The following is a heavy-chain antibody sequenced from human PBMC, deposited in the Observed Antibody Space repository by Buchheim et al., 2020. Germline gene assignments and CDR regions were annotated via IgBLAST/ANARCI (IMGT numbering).Heavy chain of an antibody. Sequence: QVQLVESGGGLVKPGGSLRLSCAASGFTFSDYYMSWIRQAPGKGLEWASYISSSSSYTNYADSVKGRFTISRDNAKNSMYLQMNSLRAEDTAVYYCARAGDIVVVPAAIISSDYYYYGMDVWGQGTT. CDR3: ARAGDIVVVPAAIISSDYYYYGMDV. V-gene: IGHV3-11*06. CDR2: ISSSSSYT. D-gene: IGHD2-2*02. J-gene: IGHJ6*02. CDR1: GFTFSDYY.